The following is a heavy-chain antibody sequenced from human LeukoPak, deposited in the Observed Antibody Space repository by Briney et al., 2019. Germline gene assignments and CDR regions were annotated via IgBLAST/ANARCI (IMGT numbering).Heavy chain of an antibody. CDR2: ISGSGDST. Sequence: GGSLRLSCAASGFTFSTYAMTWVRRAPGKGLEWVSSISGSGDSTYYADSVKGRFSISRDNSKNTLYLQMNSLRAVDTAVYHCARDGGSYLQPTDYWGQGTLVTVSS. CDR3: ARDGGSYLQPTDY. V-gene: IGHV3-23*01. J-gene: IGHJ4*02. CDR1: GFTFSTYA. D-gene: IGHD1-26*01.